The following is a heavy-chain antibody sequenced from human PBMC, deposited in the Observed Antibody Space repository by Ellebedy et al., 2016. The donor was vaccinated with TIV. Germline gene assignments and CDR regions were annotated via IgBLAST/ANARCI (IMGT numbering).Heavy chain of an antibody. J-gene: IGHJ6*02. CDR2: ISAYNGNT. V-gene: IGHV1-18*01. Sequence: ASVKVSXXASGYTFTSYGISWVRQAPGQGLEWMGWISAYNGNTNYAQKLQGRVTMTTDTSTSTAYMELRSLRSDDTAVYYCARSIHYYYGMDVWGQGTTVTVSS. CDR3: ARSIHYYYGMDV. CDR1: GYTFTSYG.